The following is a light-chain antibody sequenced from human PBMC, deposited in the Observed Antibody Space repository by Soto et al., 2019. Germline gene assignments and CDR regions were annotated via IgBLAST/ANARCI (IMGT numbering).Light chain of an antibody. Sequence: DIQMTQSRSTLSASVGDRVTITCRASQSISSWLAWYQQKPGKAPKLLIYKASSLESGVPSMFSGSGSGTEFTLTISSLQPDDFATYYCQHPGTFGQGTKVEIK. CDR3: QHPGT. CDR2: KAS. V-gene: IGKV1-5*03. J-gene: IGKJ1*01. CDR1: QSISSW.